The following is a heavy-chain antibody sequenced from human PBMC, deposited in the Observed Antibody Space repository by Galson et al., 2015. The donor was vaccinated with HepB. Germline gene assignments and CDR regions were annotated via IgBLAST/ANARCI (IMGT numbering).Heavy chain of an antibody. CDR3: ARDRMEKAAPIGY. CDR1: GFTFSRYA. Sequence: SLRLSCAASGFTFSRYAMHWVRQAPGKGLECVELRDSVKGRFTISRDYSRNMVHLDMHSLTVADTGVYFCARDRMEKAAPIGYWGRGTQVTVSS. V-gene: IGHV3-33*01. J-gene: IGHJ4*02. D-gene: IGHD6-13*01.